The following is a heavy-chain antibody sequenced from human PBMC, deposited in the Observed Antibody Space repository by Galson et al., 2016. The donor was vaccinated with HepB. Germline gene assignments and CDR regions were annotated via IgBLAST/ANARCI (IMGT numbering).Heavy chain of an antibody. CDR1: GFGLNTHGVG. CDR3: ARRQVVSHTGFFDS. Sequence: PALVKPTQTLTLTCTLSGFGLNTHGVGVAWIRQPPGKALEWLALVYWDGEERYNPSLKSRPTISRDTSKNQVVVTMTDMQPVDAGTYFCARRQVVSHTGFFDSWGQGALVTVSS. D-gene: IGHD5-12*01. CDR2: VYWDGEE. J-gene: IGHJ4*02. V-gene: IGHV2-5*02.